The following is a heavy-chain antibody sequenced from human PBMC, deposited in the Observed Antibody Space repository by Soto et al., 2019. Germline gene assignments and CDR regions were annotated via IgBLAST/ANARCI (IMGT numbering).Heavy chain of an antibody. CDR1: GYSFTSYW. J-gene: IGHJ6*02. Sequence: GESLKISCKGSGYSFTSYWIGWVRQMPGKGLEWMGIIYPGDSDTRYSPSFQGQVTISADKSTSTAYLQWSSLKASDTAMYYCARLAGDQDYYYGMDVWGQGTTVTVSS. D-gene: IGHD7-27*01. CDR3: ARLAGDQDYYYGMDV. CDR2: IYPGDSDT. V-gene: IGHV5-51*01.